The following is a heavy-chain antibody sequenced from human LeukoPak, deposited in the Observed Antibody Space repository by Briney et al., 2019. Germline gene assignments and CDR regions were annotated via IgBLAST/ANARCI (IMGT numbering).Heavy chain of an antibody. D-gene: IGHD6-19*01. V-gene: IGHV3-7*01. Sequence: GGSLRLSCAASGFTFSSYWMSWVRQAPGKGLEWVANIKQDGSEKYYVDSVKGRFTISRDNAKNSLYLQMNSLRAEDTAVYYCARNRGGGWYDAFDIWGQGTMVTVSS. J-gene: IGHJ3*02. CDR3: ARNRGGGWYDAFDI. CDR1: GFTFSSYW. CDR2: IKQDGSEK.